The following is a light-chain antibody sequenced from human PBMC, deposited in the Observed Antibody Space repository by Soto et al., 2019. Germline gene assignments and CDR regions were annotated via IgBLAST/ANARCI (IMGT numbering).Light chain of an antibody. CDR3: QQYNNWPYT. CDR1: QSVSSN. CDR2: GAS. V-gene: IGKV3-15*01. Sequence: EIVMTQSPATLYVSPGERATLSCRASQSVSSNLAWYQQKPDQAPRRLIYGASTRATGIPARFIGSGSGTEFTLTISSLQSEDFAVYYCQQYNNWPYTFGQGTKLEIK. J-gene: IGKJ2*01.